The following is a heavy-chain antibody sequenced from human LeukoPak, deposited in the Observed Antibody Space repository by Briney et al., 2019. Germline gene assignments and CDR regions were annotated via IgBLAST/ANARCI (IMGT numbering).Heavy chain of an antibody. CDR1: GYTFTGYY. J-gene: IGHJ4*02. CDR3: TVEIAAAGGIDY. V-gene: IGHV1-2*02. Sequence: ASVTVSCKASGYTFTGYYMHWVRQAPGQGLEWMGWINPNSGGTNYAQKFQGRVTITRDTSISPAYMELSRRRSDDTAVYYGTVEIAAAGGIDYWGQGTIVTVSS. D-gene: IGHD6-13*01. CDR2: INPNSGGT.